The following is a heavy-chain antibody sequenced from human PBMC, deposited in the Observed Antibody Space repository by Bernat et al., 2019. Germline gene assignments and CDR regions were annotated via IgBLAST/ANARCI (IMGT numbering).Heavy chain of an antibody. Sequence: EVQLVESGGGLVKPGGSLRLSCAASGFTFSSYTMTWVRQAPGKGLEWVSSISSSSSYIYYADSVKGRFTISRDNAKNSLYLQMNSLRAEDTAVYYCARWRYYYDSSGYSFFDYWGQGTLVTVSS. CDR1: GFTFSSYT. D-gene: IGHD3-22*01. CDR3: ARWRYYYDSSGYSFFDY. V-gene: IGHV3-21*01. J-gene: IGHJ4*02. CDR2: ISSSSSYI.